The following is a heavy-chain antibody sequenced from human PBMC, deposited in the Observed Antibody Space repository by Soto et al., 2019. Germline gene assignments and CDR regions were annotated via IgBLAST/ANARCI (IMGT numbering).Heavy chain of an antibody. D-gene: IGHD3-10*01. Sequence: SETLSLTCTVSGGSISSYYWSWIRQPPGKGLEWIGYIYYSGSTNYNPSLKSRVTISVDTSKNQFSLKLSSVTAADTAVYYCAGAIGYYCSGSHYYYNDGMDVWGQGTTVTV. J-gene: IGHJ6*02. CDR2: IYYSGST. CDR3: AGAIGYYCSGSHYYYNDGMDV. V-gene: IGHV4-59*01. CDR1: GGSISSYY.